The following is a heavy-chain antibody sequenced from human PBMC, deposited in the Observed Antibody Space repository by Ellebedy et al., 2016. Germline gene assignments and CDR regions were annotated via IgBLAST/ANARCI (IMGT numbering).Heavy chain of an antibody. D-gene: IGHD2-21*01. CDR1: GYTFTSYY. Sequence: ASVKVSCXASGYTFTSYYMHWVRQAPGQGLEWMGIINTSGGTTSYAQNFQGRVTMTRDTSTSTVYMELSSLRSEDTAIYYCAKGGLDSNPDVWGQGTTVTVSS. CDR2: INTSGGTT. J-gene: IGHJ6*02. CDR3: AKGGLDSNPDV. V-gene: IGHV1-46*01.